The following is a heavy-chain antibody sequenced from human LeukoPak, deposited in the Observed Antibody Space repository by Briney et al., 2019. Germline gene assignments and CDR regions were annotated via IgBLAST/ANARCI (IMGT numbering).Heavy chain of an antibody. Sequence: GRSLRLSCAASGFTFSNYGMHWVRQAPGKGLEWVVVISHDGSNKYYADSVKGRFTISRDNSKNTLYLQMNSLRAEDTAVYYCAKDMGFAPGSGWYWGQGTLVTVSS. CDR2: ISHDGSNK. J-gene: IGHJ4*02. V-gene: IGHV3-30*18. CDR3: AKDMGFAPGSGWY. D-gene: IGHD6-19*01. CDR1: GFTFSNYG.